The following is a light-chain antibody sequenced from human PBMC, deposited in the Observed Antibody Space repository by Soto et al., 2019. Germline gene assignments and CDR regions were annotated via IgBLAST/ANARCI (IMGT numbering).Light chain of an antibody. CDR1: SSDIGAFNH. V-gene: IGLV2-14*03. Sequence: QSALTQPASVSDSPGQSITISCIGTSSDIGAFNHVSWHQQHPGKAPKLIIYDVINRPSGVSNRFSGSKSGNTASLTVSGLQAEDEADYYCSSYAGSNEVFGGGTKVTVL. J-gene: IGLJ2*01. CDR3: SSYAGSNEV. CDR2: DVI.